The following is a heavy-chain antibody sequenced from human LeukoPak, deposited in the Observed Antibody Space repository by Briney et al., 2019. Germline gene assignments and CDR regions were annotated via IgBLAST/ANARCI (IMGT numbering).Heavy chain of an antibody. CDR2: ISWNSGSI. CDR3: ARGDTYYYYYYGMDV. CDR1: GFTFDDYA. J-gene: IGHJ6*02. D-gene: IGHD2-21*02. Sequence: GGSLRLSCAASGFTFDDYAMHWVRQAPGKGLEWVSGISWNSGSIGYADSVKGRFTISRDNAKNSLYLQMNSLRAEDTAVYYCARGDTYYYYYYGMDVWGQGTTVTVSS. V-gene: IGHV3-9*01.